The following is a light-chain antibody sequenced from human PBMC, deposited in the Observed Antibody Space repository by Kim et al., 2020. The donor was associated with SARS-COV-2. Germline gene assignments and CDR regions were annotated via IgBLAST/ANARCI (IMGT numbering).Light chain of an antibody. CDR1: SLRSYY. Sequence: SSELTQVPAVSVALGQTVRITCQGDSLRSYYATWYQQKPGQAPIVVIYGKNNRPSGIPDRFSGSSSGNTASLTITGTQEGDEADYYCNSRDSNDNVVFGGGTQLTVL. J-gene: IGLJ3*02. CDR2: GKN. CDR3: NSRDSNDNVV. V-gene: IGLV3-19*01.